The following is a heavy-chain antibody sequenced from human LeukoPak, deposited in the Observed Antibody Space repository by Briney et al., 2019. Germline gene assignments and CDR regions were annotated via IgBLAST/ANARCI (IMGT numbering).Heavy chain of an antibody. CDR2: TSYDGSDQ. CDR1: GFTFSLYG. D-gene: IGHD3-16*01. Sequence: GGSLRLSCAASGFTFSLYGMHWVRQAPGKGLEWVAVTSYDGSDQYYADSVKGRFTISRDNSMNTLSLQMDSLRAEDTAVYYCAKDLETRKEGWLRYPAYWGQGTLVTVSS. V-gene: IGHV3-30*18. J-gene: IGHJ4*02. CDR3: AKDLETRKEGWLRYPAY.